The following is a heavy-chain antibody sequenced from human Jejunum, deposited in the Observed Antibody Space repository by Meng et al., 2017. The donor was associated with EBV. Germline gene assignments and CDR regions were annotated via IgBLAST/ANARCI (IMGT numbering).Heavy chain of an antibody. V-gene: IGHV4-34*02. CDR3: ARVAFSYTTRSLDS. CDR2: INHSGST. J-gene: IGHJ4*02. Sequence: QLQPWGERLLKPSETLSLTFAVERGSFSCYYWSWIRQHPGKGLEWIGEINHSGSTNYNPSLRSRVTISVETSKNQFSLRLNSVTAADTAAYYCARVAFSYTTRSLDSWGQGTLVTVSS. D-gene: IGHD3-16*02. CDR1: RGSFSCYY.